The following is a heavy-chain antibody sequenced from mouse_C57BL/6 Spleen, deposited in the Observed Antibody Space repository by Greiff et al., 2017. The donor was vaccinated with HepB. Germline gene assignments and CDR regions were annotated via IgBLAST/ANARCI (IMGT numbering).Heavy chain of an antibody. V-gene: IGHV3-6*01. J-gene: IGHJ4*01. CDR2: ISYDGSN. Sequence: EVQLVESGPGLVKPSQSLSLTCSVTGYSITSGYYWNWIRQFPGNKLEWMGYISYDGSNNYNPSLKNRISITRDTSKNQFFLKLNSVTTEDTATYYCARPNYGYYAMDYGGQGTSVTVSS. CDR1: GYSITSGYY. D-gene: IGHD1-1*01. CDR3: ARPNYGYYAMDY.